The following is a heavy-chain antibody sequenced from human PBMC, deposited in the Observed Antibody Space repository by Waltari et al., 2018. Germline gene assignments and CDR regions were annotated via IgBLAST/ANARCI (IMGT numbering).Heavy chain of an antibody. D-gene: IGHD3-22*01. CDR3: WRVRYDSSGYYSHFDY. CDR1: GGSISGYY. J-gene: IGHJ4*02. V-gene: IGHV4-59*08. Sequence: QVQLQASGPGLVKPSETLSLTCTVSGGSISGYYWSWIRRPPGEGLEWIGYIYYSGATNYSHSLRRRVTISVDKSKNQSSLKLNSVTAAETSVYYCWRVRYDSSGYYSHFDYWGQGTLVTVSS. CDR2: IYYSGAT.